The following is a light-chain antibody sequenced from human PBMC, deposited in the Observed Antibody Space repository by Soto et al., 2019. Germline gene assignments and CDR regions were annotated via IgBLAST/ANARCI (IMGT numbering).Light chain of an antibody. CDR1: SSDVGRYTY. CDR2: DVY. V-gene: IGLV2-14*01. CDR3: TSYTSTSTPYF. Sequence: QSALNQPASVSGSPGQSITISCAGTSSDVGRYTYVSWYQQHPGKAPKLIIYDVYNRPSGVSTRFSGSKSGNTASLTISGLQAEDEADYYCTSYTSTSTPYFFGGGTKVTVL. J-gene: IGLJ1*01.